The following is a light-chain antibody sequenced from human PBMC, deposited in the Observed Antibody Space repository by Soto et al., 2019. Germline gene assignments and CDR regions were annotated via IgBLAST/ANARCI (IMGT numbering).Light chain of an antibody. Sequence: EIVCTQAPGSLSLSPGESATLSCRASQSVSRYLAWYQQKPGQAPRLLIYGASSSATGIPDRFSRSGSGTDFPLTISSLEPEDFAVYYCQQYGSSPITFGQGHDWRL. CDR2: GAS. V-gene: IGKV3-20*01. CDR1: QSVSRY. CDR3: QQYGSSPIT. J-gene: IGKJ5*01.